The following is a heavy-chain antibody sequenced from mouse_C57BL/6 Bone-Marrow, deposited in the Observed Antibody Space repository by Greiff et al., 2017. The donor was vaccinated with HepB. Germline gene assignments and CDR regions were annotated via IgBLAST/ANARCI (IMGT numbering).Heavy chain of an antibody. Sequence: EVKLMESGGDLVKPGGSLKLSCAASGFTFSSYGMSWVRQTPDKRLEWVATISSGGSYTYYPDSVKGRFTISRDNAKNTLYLQMSSLKSEDTAMYYWATPYGEGFAYWGQGTLVTVSA. CDR2: ISSGGSYT. CDR1: GFTFSSYG. J-gene: IGHJ3*01. CDR3: ATPYGEGFAY. D-gene: IGHD2-13*01. V-gene: IGHV5-6*01.